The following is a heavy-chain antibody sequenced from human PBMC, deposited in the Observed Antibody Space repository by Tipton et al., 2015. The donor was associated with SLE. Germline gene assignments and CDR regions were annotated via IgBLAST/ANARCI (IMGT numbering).Heavy chain of an antibody. CDR2: IFNSGGT. Sequence: LRLSCIVSGGSISRGTYYWSWIRHHPRKGPEWIGYIFNSGGTYYNPSLKSRVTISIETSRNQFSLNLNSVTAADTALYYCARAVAGNSEYFDYWGHGTLVTVSS. D-gene: IGHD6-19*01. J-gene: IGHJ4*01. CDR1: GGSISRGTYY. V-gene: IGHV4-31*03. CDR3: ARAVAGNSEYFDY.